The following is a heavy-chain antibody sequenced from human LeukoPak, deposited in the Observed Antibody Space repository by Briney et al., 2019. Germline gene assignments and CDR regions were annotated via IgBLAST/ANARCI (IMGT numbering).Heavy chain of an antibody. CDR3: ARDRCSSTSCYFDY. D-gene: IGHD2-2*01. V-gene: IGHV4-30-4*08. CDR2: IYYSGST. CDR1: GGSISSGDYY. Sequence: SETLSLTCTVSGGSISSGDYYWSCIRQPPGKGLEWIGYIYYSGSTYYNPSLKSRVTISVDTSKNQFSLKLSSVTAADTAVYYCARDRCSSTSCYFDYWGQGTLVTVSS. J-gene: IGHJ4*02.